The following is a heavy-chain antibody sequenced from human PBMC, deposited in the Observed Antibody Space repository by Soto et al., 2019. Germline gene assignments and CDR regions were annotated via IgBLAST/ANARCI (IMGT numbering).Heavy chain of an antibody. CDR1: GGSFSGYY. CDR2: INHSGST. D-gene: IGHD2-21*01. CDR3: ARGGAYCGGDSSPCWFDP. V-gene: IGHV4-34*01. J-gene: IGHJ5*02. Sequence: QVQLQQWGAGLLKPSETLSLTCAVYGGSFSGYYWSWIRQPPGKGLEWIGEINHSGSTNYNPSLKSRVTISVDTSKNQFSLKLRSVTAADTAVYYCARGGAYCGGDSSPCWFDPWGQGTLVTVSS.